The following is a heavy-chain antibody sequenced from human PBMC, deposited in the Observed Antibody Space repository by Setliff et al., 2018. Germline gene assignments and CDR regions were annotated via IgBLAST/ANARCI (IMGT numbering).Heavy chain of an antibody. D-gene: IGHD2-2*01. CDR2: ISGSGGST. CDR3: AKDREYLLPASLDY. J-gene: IGHJ4*02. V-gene: IGHV3-23*01. Sequence: PGGSLRLSCAASGFTFSSYAMSWVRQAPGKGLEWVSGISGSGGSTYYADSVKGRFTISRDNSKNTLYLQMNSLRAEDTAVYFCAKDREYLLPASLDYWGQGTLVTVSS. CDR1: GFTFSSYA.